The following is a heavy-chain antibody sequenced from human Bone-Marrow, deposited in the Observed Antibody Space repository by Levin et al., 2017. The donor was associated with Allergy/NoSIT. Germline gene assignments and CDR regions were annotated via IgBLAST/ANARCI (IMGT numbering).Heavy chain of an antibody. V-gene: IGHV3-53*01. J-gene: IGHJ5*02. Sequence: SCATSGISVSEEYMSWVRQAPGKGLEWVSVMYRGGSTYYGSSVKGRFTIARDDSKNTVDLQMTGLRPDDTAIYYCAILVRGVANWFDPWGQGTLVTVSS. CDR2: MYRGGST. CDR3: AILVRGVANWFDP. CDR1: GISVSEEY. D-gene: IGHD3-10*01.